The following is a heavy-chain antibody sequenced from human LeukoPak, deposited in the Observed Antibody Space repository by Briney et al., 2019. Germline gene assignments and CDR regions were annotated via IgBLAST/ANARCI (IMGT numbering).Heavy chain of an antibody. Sequence: ASVKVSCKASGYTFINYYIHWVRQAPGQGLEWMGWINPNSADTNYAQKFQGRVNMTRDTSISTAYMELSSLRSDDTAVYYCARATNWFDPWGQGTLVTVSS. D-gene: IGHD5-24*01. CDR3: ARATNWFDP. CDR1: GYTFINYY. J-gene: IGHJ5*02. CDR2: INPNSADT. V-gene: IGHV1-2*02.